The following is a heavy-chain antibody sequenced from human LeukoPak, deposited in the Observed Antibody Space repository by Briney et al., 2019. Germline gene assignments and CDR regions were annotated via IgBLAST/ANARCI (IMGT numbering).Heavy chain of an antibody. CDR3: ARGYYYGSGSYYNFLDYYFDY. CDR2: MNPNSGNT. J-gene: IGHJ4*02. CDR1: GYTFTSYD. V-gene: IGHV1-8*01. Sequence: ASVKVSCKASGYTFTSYDINWVRQATGQGLEWMGWMNPNSGNTGYAQKFQGRVTMTRNTSISTAYMELSSLRSEDTAVYYCARGYYYGSGSYYNFLDYYFDYWGQGTLVTVSS. D-gene: IGHD3-10*01.